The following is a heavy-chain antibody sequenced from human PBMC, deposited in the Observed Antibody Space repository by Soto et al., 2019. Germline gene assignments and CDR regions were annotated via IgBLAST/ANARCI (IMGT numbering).Heavy chain of an antibody. Sequence: GGSLRLSCAASGFTFSSYAMSWVRQAPGKGLEWVSAISGSGGSTYYADSVKGRFTISRDNSKNTLYLQMNSLRAEDTAVYYCAKVEGDYGDYVDYYYYMDVWGKGTTVTVSS. CDR2: ISGSGGST. CDR1: GFTFSSYA. CDR3: AKVEGDYGDYVDYYYYMDV. D-gene: IGHD4-17*01. V-gene: IGHV3-23*01. J-gene: IGHJ6*03.